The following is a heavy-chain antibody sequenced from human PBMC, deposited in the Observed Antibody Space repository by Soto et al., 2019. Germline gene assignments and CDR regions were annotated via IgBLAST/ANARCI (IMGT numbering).Heavy chain of an antibody. CDR3: ARDTFGSGSYYNAH. CDR2: IYSGGST. V-gene: IGHV3-66*01. J-gene: IGHJ4*02. D-gene: IGHD3-10*01. Sequence: EVQLVESGGGLVQPGGSLRLSCAASGFTVSSNYMSWVRQAPGKGLEWVSGIYSGGSTYYADSVKGRFTISRDNSKNTLYLQMNSLRAEDTAVYYCARDTFGSGSYYNAHWGQGTLVTVSS. CDR1: GFTVSSNY.